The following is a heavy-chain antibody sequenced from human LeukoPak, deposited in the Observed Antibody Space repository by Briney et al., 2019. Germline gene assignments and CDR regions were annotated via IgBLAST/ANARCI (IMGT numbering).Heavy chain of an antibody. Sequence: PSETLSLTCTVSGGSISNYYWSWIRQPAGKGLEYIGRIYSTGNTNYNPSLKSRVTISVDTSKNQFSLKLSSVTAADTAVYYCARPTTVGSWYFDLWGRGTLVTVSS. V-gene: IGHV4-4*07. CDR1: GGSISNYY. D-gene: IGHD4-23*01. J-gene: IGHJ2*01. CDR2: IYSTGNT. CDR3: ARPTTVGSWYFDL.